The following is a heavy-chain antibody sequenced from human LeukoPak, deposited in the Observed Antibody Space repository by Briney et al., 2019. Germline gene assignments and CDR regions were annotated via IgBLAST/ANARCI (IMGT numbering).Heavy chain of an antibody. CDR2: IHYTGTT. V-gene: IGHV4-59*08. D-gene: IGHD1-26*01. J-gene: IGHJ3*02. CDR1: GGSINSHY. Sequence: SQTLSLTCIVSGGSINSHYWSWIRQPPGKGLEWIGDIHYTGTTKYNPSVKSRVTISIDTSKNQFSLELSSVTATDTAVYFCATNRVGTYDRPFDIWGQGTMVTVSS. CDR3: ATNRVGTYDRPFDI.